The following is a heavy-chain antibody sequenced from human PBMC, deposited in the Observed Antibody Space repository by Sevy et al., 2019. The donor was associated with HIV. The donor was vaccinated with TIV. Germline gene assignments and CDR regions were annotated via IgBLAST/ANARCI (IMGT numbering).Heavy chain of an antibody. CDR3: AREAGGGDTFDY. V-gene: IGHV3-48*02. CDR2: ISSSSSII. Sequence: GGSLRLSCAASGFTFSNYNMNWVRQAPGKGLEWVSYISSSSSIIYYADSVKGRFTISRDNAKNSLYLQMNSLRDEDSAGYYCAREAGGGDTFDYWGQGTLVTVSS. D-gene: IGHD3-16*01. CDR1: GFTFSNYN. J-gene: IGHJ4*02.